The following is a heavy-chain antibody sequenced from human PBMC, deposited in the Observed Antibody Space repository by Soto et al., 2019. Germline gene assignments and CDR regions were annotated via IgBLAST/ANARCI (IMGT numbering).Heavy chain of an antibody. D-gene: IGHD3-10*02. CDR3: ARDNLFRLNWFDP. CDR2: INPNSGGT. Sequence: ASVKVSCKASGYTFTGYYMHWVRQAPGQGLEWMGWINPNSGGTNYAQKFQGRVTMTRDTSISTAYVELSRLRSDDTAVYYCARDNLFRLNWFDPWGQGTLVTVSS. J-gene: IGHJ5*02. CDR1: GYTFTGYY. V-gene: IGHV1-2*02.